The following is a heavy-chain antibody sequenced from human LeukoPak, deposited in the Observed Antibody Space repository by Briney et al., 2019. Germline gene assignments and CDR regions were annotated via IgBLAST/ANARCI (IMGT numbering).Heavy chain of an antibody. V-gene: IGHV4-38-2*01. CDR1: GYSISIGYH. CDR2: TYHSGNT. Sequence: PSETLSLTCAVSGYSISIGYHWGWIRQSPGTGLEWIGSTYHSGNTYYNPSLKSRVTISMDTSMNQFSLQVTSVTAADTAVYYCARTRYCSGATCYSPELFDSWGQGTLVTVSS. J-gene: IGHJ4*02. D-gene: IGHD2-15*01. CDR3: ARTRYCSGATCYSPELFDS.